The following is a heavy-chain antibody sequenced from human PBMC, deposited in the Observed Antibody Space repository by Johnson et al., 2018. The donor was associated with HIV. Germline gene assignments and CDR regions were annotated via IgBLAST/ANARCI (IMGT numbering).Heavy chain of an antibody. J-gene: IGHJ3*02. CDR2: IRYDGSNK. Sequence: QVQLVESGGGVVQPGGSLRLSCAASGFTFSSYGMHWVRQAPGKGLEWVAFIRYDGSNKYYADSVKGRFTISRDNAKNSLYLQMNSLRAEDTAVYYCARGYDFWSGYYTEAFDIWGQGTMVTVSS. CDR1: GFTFSSYG. V-gene: IGHV3-30*02. CDR3: ARGYDFWSGYYTEAFDI. D-gene: IGHD3-3*01.